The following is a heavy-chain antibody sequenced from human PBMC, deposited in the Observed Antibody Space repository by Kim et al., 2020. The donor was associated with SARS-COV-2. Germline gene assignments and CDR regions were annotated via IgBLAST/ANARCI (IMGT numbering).Heavy chain of an antibody. CDR2: INHSGST. CDR1: GGSFSGYY. Sequence: SETLSLTCAVYGGSFSGYYWSWIRQPPGKGLEWIGEINHSGSTNYNPSLKSRVTISVDTSKNQFSLKLSSVTAADTAVYYCARGHRYFDWLEGAWFDPWGQGTLVTVSS. D-gene: IGHD3-9*01. V-gene: IGHV4-34*01. J-gene: IGHJ5*02. CDR3: ARGHRYFDWLEGAWFDP.